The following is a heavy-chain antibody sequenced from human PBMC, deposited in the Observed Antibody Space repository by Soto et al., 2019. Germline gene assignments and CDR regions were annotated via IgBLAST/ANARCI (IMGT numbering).Heavy chain of an antibody. Sequence: QITLKESGPTLVKPTQTLTLTCTFSGFSLSTTGVGVGWLRQSPGKAPEWLALIYWDDDQRYRPSLKSRLTIPKDTSKNQVVLTMTNMDPLDTGTYYCAHRPHNYGSGSSYPLFDSWGQGTLVTVSS. CDR3: AHRPHNYGSGSSYPLFDS. V-gene: IGHV2-5*02. D-gene: IGHD3-10*01. CDR2: IYWDDDQ. J-gene: IGHJ4*02. CDR1: GFSLSTTGVG.